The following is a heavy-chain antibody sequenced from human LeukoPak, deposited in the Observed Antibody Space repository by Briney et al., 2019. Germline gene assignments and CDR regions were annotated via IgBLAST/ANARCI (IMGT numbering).Heavy chain of an antibody. CDR3: ARRGERLYNNWFDP. Sequence: SETLSLTCAVYGGSFSGYYWSWIRQPPGKGLEWIGEINHSGSTNYNPSLNSRVTISVDTSKNQFSLKLSSVTAADTAVYYCARRGERLYNNWFDPWGQGTLVTVSS. J-gene: IGHJ5*02. CDR2: INHSGST. V-gene: IGHV4-34*01. CDR1: GGSFSGYY. D-gene: IGHD3-10*01.